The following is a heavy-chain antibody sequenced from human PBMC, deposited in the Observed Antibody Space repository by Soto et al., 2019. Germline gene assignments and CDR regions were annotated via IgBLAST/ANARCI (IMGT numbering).Heavy chain of an antibody. CDR1: GFTFSSYG. CDR3: AKGGSWPSYGMDV. D-gene: IGHD6-13*01. Sequence: GGSLRLSCAASGFTFSSYGMHWVRQAPGKGLEWVAVICYSGSNKYYADSVKGRFTISRDNSKNTLYLQMNSLRAEDTAVYYCAKGGSWPSYGMDVWGQGTTVTVSS. J-gene: IGHJ6*02. V-gene: IGHV3-33*06. CDR2: ICYSGSNK.